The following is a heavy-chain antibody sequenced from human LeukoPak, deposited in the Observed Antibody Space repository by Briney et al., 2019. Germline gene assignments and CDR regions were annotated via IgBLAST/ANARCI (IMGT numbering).Heavy chain of an antibody. Sequence: SGTLSLTCTVSGGSISSGGYYWSWIRQHPGKGLEWIGYIYYSGSTYYNPSLKSRVTISVDTSKNQFSLKLSSVTAADTAVYYCARFDYDSSGLVDYWGQGTLVTVSS. CDR1: GGSISSGGYY. V-gene: IGHV4-31*03. CDR2: IYYSGST. J-gene: IGHJ4*02. D-gene: IGHD3-22*01. CDR3: ARFDYDSSGLVDY.